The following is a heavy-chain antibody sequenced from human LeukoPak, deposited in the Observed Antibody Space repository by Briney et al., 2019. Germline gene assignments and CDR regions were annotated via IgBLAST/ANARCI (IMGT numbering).Heavy chain of an antibody. CDR3: ARDSPISGYYYYYGMDV. V-gene: IGHV3-30*03. D-gene: IGHD5-12*01. CDR2: ISDDGRRK. CDR1: GFSFISYG. J-gene: IGHJ6*02. Sequence: GGSLRLSCAASGFSFISYGMHWVRQAPGKGLEWVGVISDDGRRKDYADSVKGRFTISRDNSKDTLYLQMNSLRAEDTAVYYCARDSPISGYYYYYGMDVWGQGTTVTVSS.